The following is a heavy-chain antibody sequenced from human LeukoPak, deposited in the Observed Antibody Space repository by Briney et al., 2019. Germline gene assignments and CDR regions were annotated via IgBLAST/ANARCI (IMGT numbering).Heavy chain of an antibody. D-gene: IGHD6-13*01. CDR1: GYTFTSYG. CDR3: ARDGATRIASDY. J-gene: IGHJ4*02. V-gene: IGHV1-18*01. Sequence: ASVKVSCKASGYTFTSYGISWVRQAPGQGLEWMRWISAYNGNTNYAQKLQGRVTMTTDTSTSTAYMELRSLRSDDTAVYYCARDGATRIASDYWGQGSLVTVSS. CDR2: ISAYNGNT.